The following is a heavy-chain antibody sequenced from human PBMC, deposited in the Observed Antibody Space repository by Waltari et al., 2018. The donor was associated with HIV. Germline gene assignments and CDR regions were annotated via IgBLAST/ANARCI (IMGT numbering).Heavy chain of an antibody. CDR2: IKEDGSEI. D-gene: IGHD6-13*01. Sequence: EVRLVESGGGLVQPGGSLSLSCAASGFPFSSPWTTWVRQAPGKGLEWVANIKEDGSEIHYVDSVKGRFTISRDNAKNSLYLQMNSLRAEDTAVYYCARRQQLTDWGQGTLVTVSS. V-gene: IGHV3-7*01. CDR3: ARRQQLTD. J-gene: IGHJ4*02. CDR1: GFPFSSPW.